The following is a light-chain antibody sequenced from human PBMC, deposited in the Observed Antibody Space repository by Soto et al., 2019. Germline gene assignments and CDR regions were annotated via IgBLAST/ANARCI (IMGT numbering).Light chain of an antibody. CDR3: SVYTSSSTYV. V-gene: IGLV2-18*01. CDR2: DVT. CDR1: SSDVGSYTR. J-gene: IGLJ1*01. Sequence: QSVLTQPPSVSGSPGQSVTISCTGTSSDVGSYTRVSWYQQSPGTAPKVLIYDVTNRPSGVPDRFSGSKSGKTASLTISGLQAEDEADYYCSVYTSSSTYVFGTGTKLTVL.